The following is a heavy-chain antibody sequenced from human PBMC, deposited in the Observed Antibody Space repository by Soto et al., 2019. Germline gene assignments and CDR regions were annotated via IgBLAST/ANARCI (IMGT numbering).Heavy chain of an antibody. CDR1: GFTFSSYA. Sequence: VQLLESGGGLVQPGGSLRLSCAASGFTFSSYAMSWVRQAQGKGLEWVSAISGSGGSTYYADSVKGRFTISRDNFKNTLYLQMISLRAEDTALYYCAKEVVQGGYFDWFGMDVLGQGTTVTVSS. V-gene: IGHV3-23*01. CDR3: AKEVVQGGYFDWFGMDV. D-gene: IGHD3-9*01. CDR2: ISGSGGST. J-gene: IGHJ6*02.